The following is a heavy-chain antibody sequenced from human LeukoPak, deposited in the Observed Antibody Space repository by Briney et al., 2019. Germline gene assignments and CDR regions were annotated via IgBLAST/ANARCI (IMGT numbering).Heavy chain of an antibody. CDR3: ARRGDSYGRFDY. J-gene: IGHJ4*02. CDR2: IYPGDSDT. Sequence: GESLKISCKGSGYNFASYWIGWVRQMPGEGLEWMGIIYPGDSDTRYSPSFQGQVTISADKSICTAYLQWSSLKASDTAMYYCARRGDSYGRFDYWGQGILVTVSS. D-gene: IGHD5-18*01. CDR1: GYNFASYW. V-gene: IGHV5-51*01.